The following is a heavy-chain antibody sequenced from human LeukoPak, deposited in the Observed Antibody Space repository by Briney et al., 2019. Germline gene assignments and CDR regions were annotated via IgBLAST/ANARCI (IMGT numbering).Heavy chain of an antibody. CDR3: ARVIYSGWEGELSD. CDR2: INSDGSTT. V-gene: IGHV3-74*01. J-gene: IGHJ4*02. CDR1: GFTFSSYW. Sequence: PGGSLRLSCAASGFTFSSYWMHWVRQAPGKGLVWVSRINSDGSTTSYADSVMGRFTIFRDNAKNTLYLQMNSLRAEDTAVYYCARVIYSGWEGELSDWGQGTLVTVSS. D-gene: IGHD6-19*01.